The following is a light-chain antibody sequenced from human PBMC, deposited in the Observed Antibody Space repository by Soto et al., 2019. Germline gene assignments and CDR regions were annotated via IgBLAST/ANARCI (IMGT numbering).Light chain of an antibody. V-gene: IGKV1-5*03. CDR1: QRISSW. Sequence: DIQMTQSPSTLSASVGDRVTITCRASQRISSWLAWYQQKPGKAPNLLIYKASSLESVVPSRFSGSGSGTEVTLTISSLQPDDFETYYCQQYNSYPWTFGKGTKVAIK. CDR3: QQYNSYPWT. J-gene: IGKJ1*01. CDR2: KAS.